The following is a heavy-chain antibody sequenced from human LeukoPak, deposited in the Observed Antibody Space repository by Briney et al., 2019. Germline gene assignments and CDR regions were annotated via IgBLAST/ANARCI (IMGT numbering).Heavy chain of an antibody. CDR3: GASSGRGAFDV. Sequence: PSQTLSLTCTVSGGSISSGGYYWSWIRQPPGKGLEWIGYIYHSGSTYYNPSLKSRVTISVDKSKNQFSLNLYSVTAADTAVYYCGASSGRGAFDVWGRGTMVTVSS. D-gene: IGHD6-25*01. CDR2: IYHSGST. J-gene: IGHJ3*01. CDR1: GGSISSGGYY. V-gene: IGHV4-30-2*01.